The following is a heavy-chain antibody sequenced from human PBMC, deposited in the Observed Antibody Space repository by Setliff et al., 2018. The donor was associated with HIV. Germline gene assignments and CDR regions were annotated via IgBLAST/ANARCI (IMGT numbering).Heavy chain of an antibody. Sequence: GGSLRLSCAASGFTFSGSAMHWVRQASGKGLEWVGRIRNKANSYGTAYAASVKGRFTISRDDSKNTAYLQMNSLKIEDTAVYFCAASADGDCATTACTNWFDPWGQGTLVTVPS. CDR3: AASADGDCATTACTNWFDP. CDR2: IRNKANSYGT. D-gene: IGHD1-1*01. CDR1: GFTFSGSA. V-gene: IGHV3-73*01. J-gene: IGHJ5*02.